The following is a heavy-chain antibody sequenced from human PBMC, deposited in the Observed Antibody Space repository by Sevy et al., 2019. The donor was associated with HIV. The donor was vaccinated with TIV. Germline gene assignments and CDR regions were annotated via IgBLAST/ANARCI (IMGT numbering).Heavy chain of an antibody. J-gene: IGHJ4*02. D-gene: IGHD1-26*01. V-gene: IGHV4-59*08. CDR1: GGSITSLY. CDR2: IYYNGHI. CDR3: AGENAWGRGYS. Sequence: SETLSLTCTVSGGSITSLYWNWIRQPPGKGLEWIANIYYNGHINYNPSLKSRVTLSLDTSKNQFSLRLSSVTAADTAMYYCAGENAWGRGYSWGQRPLVTVSS.